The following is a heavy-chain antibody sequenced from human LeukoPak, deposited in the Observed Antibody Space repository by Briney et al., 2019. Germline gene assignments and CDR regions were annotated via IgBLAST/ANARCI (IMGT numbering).Heavy chain of an antibody. V-gene: IGHV3-30*02. Sequence: GGSLRLSCAASGFTFSSYGMHWVRQAPGKGLEWVAFIRYDGSNKYYADSVKGRFTISRDNSKNTLFLQMNGLRPEDTALYYCATDPRLLIYWGHGTLVTVSS. CDR2: IRYDGSNK. D-gene: IGHD2-21*01. CDR1: GFTFSSYG. CDR3: ATDPRLLIY. J-gene: IGHJ4*01.